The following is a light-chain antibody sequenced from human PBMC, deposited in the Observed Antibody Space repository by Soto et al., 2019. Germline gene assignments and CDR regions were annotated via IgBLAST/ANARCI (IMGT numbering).Light chain of an antibody. J-gene: IGKJ1*01. V-gene: IGKV1-5*03. CDR3: QQYKSYWT. CDR1: QDIRKY. Sequence: DIQMTQSPSSLSASVGDRVTVTCQASQDIRKYLSWYQQKPGKAPKLLIYKASSLESGVPSRFSGSGSGTEFTLTISSLQPDDFATYYCQQYKSYWTFGQGTKVDI. CDR2: KAS.